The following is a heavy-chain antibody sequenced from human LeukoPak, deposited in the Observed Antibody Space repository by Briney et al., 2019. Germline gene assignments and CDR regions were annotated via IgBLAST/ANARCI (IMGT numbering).Heavy chain of an antibody. CDR3: ARFNPAAGSFCFDY. D-gene: IGHD6-13*01. V-gene: IGHV4-39*01. CDR1: GGSISSGGYY. CDR2: IYYSGST. J-gene: IGHJ4*02. Sequence: PSQTLSLTCAVSGGSISSGGYYWGWIRQPPGKGLEWIGNIYYSGSTYYNPSLKSRVTISVDTSKKQFSLKLSSVTAADTAVFYCARFNPAAGSFCFDYWGQGTLVTVSS.